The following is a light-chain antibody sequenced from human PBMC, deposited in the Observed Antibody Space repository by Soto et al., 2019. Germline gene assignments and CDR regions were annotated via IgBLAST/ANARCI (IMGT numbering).Light chain of an antibody. CDR1: QSVSSSY. CDR2: GAS. V-gene: IGKV3-20*01. Sequence: EIVLTQSPGTLSLSPGERATLSCRASQSVSSSYLAWYQQKPGQAPRLLIYGASSRATGIPDRFSGSWSGTDFTLTISRLEPEDFAVDYCQQYGSSLLFTFGPGTKVDIK. J-gene: IGKJ3*01. CDR3: QQYGSSLLFT.